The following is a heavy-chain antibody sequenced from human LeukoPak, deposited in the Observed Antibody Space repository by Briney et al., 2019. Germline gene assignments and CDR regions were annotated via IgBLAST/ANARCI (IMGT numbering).Heavy chain of an antibody. CDR1: GFTFSSYW. J-gene: IGHJ6*03. Sequence: GGSLRLSCAASGFTFSSYWMSWVRQAPGKGLEWVANIKQDGSEKYYVDSVKGRFTISRDNAKNSLYLQMNSLRAEDTAVYYCARSNYDFWSGYTYYYYYYMGVWGKGTTVTVSS. CDR3: ARSNYDFWSGYTYYYYYYMGV. D-gene: IGHD3-3*01. V-gene: IGHV3-7*01. CDR2: IKQDGSEK.